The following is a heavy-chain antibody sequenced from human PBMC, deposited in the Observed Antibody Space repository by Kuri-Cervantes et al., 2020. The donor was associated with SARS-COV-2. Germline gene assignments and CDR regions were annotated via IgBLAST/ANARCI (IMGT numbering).Heavy chain of an antibody. CDR3: AREDITIFGVVKEYFDL. CDR1: GFTFSSYW. CDR2: ISSSSSYI. J-gene: IGHJ2*01. D-gene: IGHD3-3*01. V-gene: IGHV3-21*01. Sequence: GGSLRLSCAASGFTFSSYWMSWVRQAPGKGLEWVSSISSSSSYIYYADSVKGRFTISRDNAKNSLYLQMNSLRAEDTAVYYCAREDITIFGVVKEYFDLWGRGTLVTVSS.